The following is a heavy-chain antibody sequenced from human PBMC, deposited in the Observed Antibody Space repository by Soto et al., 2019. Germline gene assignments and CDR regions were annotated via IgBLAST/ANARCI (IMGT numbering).Heavy chain of an antibody. CDR2: ITSSSNTI. CDR1: GFTFSSYT. V-gene: IGHV3-48*02. J-gene: IGHJ4*02. D-gene: IGHD3-3*02. Sequence: EVQLVESGGGLVQPGGSLRLSCAASGFTFSSYTMNWVRQAPGKGLEWVSYITSSSNTIYYADSVKGRFTVSRDNARNSLYLQMNSGRDEDTAMYFCATAFSSGRWGQGALVTVSS. CDR3: ATAFSSGR.